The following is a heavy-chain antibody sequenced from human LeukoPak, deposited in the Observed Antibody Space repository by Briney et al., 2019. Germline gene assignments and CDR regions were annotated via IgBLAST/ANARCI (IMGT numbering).Heavy chain of an antibody. Sequence: SETLSLTCTVSGYSISSDYYWGWIRQPPGKGLEWIGNIYHSGSTYYIPSLKSRVTISVDTSKNQFSLKLSSVTAADTAVYYCAIRIAAFDYWGQGTLVTVSS. J-gene: IGHJ4*02. CDR2: IYHSGST. V-gene: IGHV4-38-2*02. CDR1: GYSISSDYY. D-gene: IGHD6-6*01. CDR3: AIRIAAFDY.